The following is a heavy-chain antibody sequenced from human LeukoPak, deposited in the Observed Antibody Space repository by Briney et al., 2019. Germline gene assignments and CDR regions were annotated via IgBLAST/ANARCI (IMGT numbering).Heavy chain of an antibody. D-gene: IGHD3-10*01. Sequence: GGSLRLSCAASGFTFRDYAMAWVRQAPGKGLEWVSGTIGSGTATYYADSVKGRFTISRDNSKNTLYLQMNSLRAEDTAVYYCAKGRHFYGSGSYFDYWGQGTLVTVSS. CDR3: AKGRHFYGSGSYFDY. V-gene: IGHV3-23*01. CDR2: TIGSGTAT. J-gene: IGHJ4*02. CDR1: GFTFRDYA.